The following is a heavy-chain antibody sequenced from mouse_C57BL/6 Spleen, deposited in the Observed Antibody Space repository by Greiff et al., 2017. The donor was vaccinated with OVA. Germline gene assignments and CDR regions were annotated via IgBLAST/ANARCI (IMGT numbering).Heavy chain of an antibody. J-gene: IGHJ2*01. CDR2: IYPGDGDT. V-gene: IGHV1-82*01. CDR1: GYAFSSSW. CDR3: ARRVGLFDY. D-gene: IGHD1-1*02. Sequence: QVHVKQSGPELVKPGASVKISCKASGYAFSSSWMNWVKQRPGKGLEWIGRIYPGDGDTNYNGKFKGKATLTADKSSSTAYMQLSSLTSEDSAVYFCARRVGLFDYWGQGTTLTVSS.